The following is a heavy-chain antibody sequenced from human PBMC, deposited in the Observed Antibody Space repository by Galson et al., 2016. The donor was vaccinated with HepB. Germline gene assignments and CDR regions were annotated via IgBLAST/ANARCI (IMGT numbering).Heavy chain of an antibody. V-gene: IGHV3-7*01. Sequence: SLRLSCAVSGLTVSGDYMSWVRQAPGKGLEWVANIKEDGSEEYYVDSVKGRFTISRDNAKNSLYLQMNRLRAEDTAVYYCAKGLQVDKAMVGAYWGQGTLVTVSS. CDR1: GLTVSGDY. D-gene: IGHD5-18*01. J-gene: IGHJ4*02. CDR2: IKEDGSEE. CDR3: AKGLQVDKAMVGAY.